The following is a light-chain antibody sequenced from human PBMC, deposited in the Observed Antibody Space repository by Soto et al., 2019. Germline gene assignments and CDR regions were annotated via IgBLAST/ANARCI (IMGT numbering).Light chain of an antibody. CDR3: QHYGTSRA. V-gene: IGKV3-20*01. J-gene: IGKJ1*01. Sequence: EIVWTQSPGTLSLSPGERATLSCRASQSVSSSYLAWYQQKPGQAPRLLIYGASSRVTGIPDRFSGSGSGTDFTLTISRLEPEDSAVYYCQHYGTSRAFGQGTKVEIK. CDR1: QSVSSSY. CDR2: GAS.